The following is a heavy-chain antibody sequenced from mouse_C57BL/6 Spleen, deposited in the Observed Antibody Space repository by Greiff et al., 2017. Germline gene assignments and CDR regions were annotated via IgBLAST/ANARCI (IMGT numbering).Heavy chain of an antibody. J-gene: IGHJ1*03. Sequence: QVQLQQSGAELVRPGASVTLSCKASGYTFTDYEMHWVKQTPVHGLEWIRAIDPETGGTAYNQKFKGKAILTADKSSSTAYMELRSLTSEDSAVYYCTITTVVALYWYFDVWGTGTTVTVSS. D-gene: IGHD1-1*01. CDR2: IDPETGGT. V-gene: IGHV1-15*01. CDR1: GYTFTDYE. CDR3: TITTVVALYWYFDV.